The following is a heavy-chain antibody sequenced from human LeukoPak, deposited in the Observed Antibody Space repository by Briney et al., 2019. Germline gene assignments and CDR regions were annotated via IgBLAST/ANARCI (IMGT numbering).Heavy chain of an antibody. D-gene: IGHD3-16*02. CDR3: ARGGSDYDYVWGSYRPKGYYYMDV. Sequence: ASVKVSCKASGYTFAGYYMHWVRQAPGQGLEWMGWISPNSGGTNYVQKFQGRVTMTRDTSISTAYMELSRLRSDDTAVYYCARGGSDYDYVWGSYRPKGYYYMDVWGKGTTVTVSS. CDR2: ISPNSGGT. CDR1: GYTFAGYY. J-gene: IGHJ6*03. V-gene: IGHV1-2*02.